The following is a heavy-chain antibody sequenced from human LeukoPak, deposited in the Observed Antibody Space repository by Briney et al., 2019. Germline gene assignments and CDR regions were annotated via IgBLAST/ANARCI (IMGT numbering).Heavy chain of an antibody. CDR3: ARGRLGYCSGGSCYSPHH. Sequence: SETLSLTCTVSGDSISSSSYYWGWIRQPPGKGLEWIGTIYYSGSTNYNPSLKSRVTISVDTSKNQFSLKLSSVTAADTAVYYCARGRLGYCSGGSCYSPHHWGQGTLVTVSS. CDR2: IYYSGST. D-gene: IGHD2-15*01. V-gene: IGHV4-39*07. J-gene: IGHJ5*02. CDR1: GDSISSSSYY.